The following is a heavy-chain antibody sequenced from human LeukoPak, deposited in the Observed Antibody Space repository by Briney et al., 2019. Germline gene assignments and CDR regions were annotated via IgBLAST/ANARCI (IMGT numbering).Heavy chain of an antibody. V-gene: IGHV3-33*01. CDR3: AREQNRIAAAGLFDY. CDR1: GFTFSNYG. Sequence: GGSLRLSCAASGFTFSNYGMHWVRQAPGKGLEWVAVMRYDESKEYSADSVKGRFTISRDNSKNTLYLQMNSLRAEDTAVYYCAREQNRIAAAGLFDYWGQGTLVTVSS. CDR2: MRYDESKE. J-gene: IGHJ4*02. D-gene: IGHD6-13*01.